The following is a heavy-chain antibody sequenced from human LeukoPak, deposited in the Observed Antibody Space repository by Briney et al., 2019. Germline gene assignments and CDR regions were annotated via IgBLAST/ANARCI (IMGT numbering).Heavy chain of an antibody. CDR2: ISAYNGNT. CDR3: ARTPYYYDSSGYYWGDYHYYYGIDV. J-gene: IGHJ6*02. Sequence: ASVKVSCKASGYTFTSYGISWVRQAPGQGLEWMGWISAYNGNTNYAQKLQGRVTMTTDTSTSTAYMELRSLRSDDTAVYYCARTPYYYDSSGYYWGDYHYYYGIDVWGQGTTVTVSS. V-gene: IGHV1-18*01. D-gene: IGHD3-22*01. CDR1: GYTFTSYG.